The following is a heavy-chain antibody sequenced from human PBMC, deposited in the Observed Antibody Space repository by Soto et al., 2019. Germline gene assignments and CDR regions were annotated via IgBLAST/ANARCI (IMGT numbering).Heavy chain of an antibody. Sequence: PGGSLRLSCAASGFTFSSYAMSWVRQAPGKGLEWVSAISGSGGSTYYADSVKGRFTISRDNSKNTLYLQMNNLRAEDTAVYYCAKDRVTSLGYCSGGSCYDAFDIWGQGTTVTVSS. CDR3: AKDRVTSLGYCSGGSCYDAFDI. J-gene: IGHJ3*02. D-gene: IGHD2-15*01. CDR1: GFTFSSYA. V-gene: IGHV3-23*01. CDR2: ISGSGGST.